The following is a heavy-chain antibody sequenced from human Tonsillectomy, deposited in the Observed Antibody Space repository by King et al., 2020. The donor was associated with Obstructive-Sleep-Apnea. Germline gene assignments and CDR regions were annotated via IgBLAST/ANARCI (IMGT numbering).Heavy chain of an antibody. V-gene: IGHV3-30*18. J-gene: IGHJ4*02. CDR3: AKDHGYSGAQYYFDY. CDR2: LSHDENSK. D-gene: IGHD6-25*01. Sequence: VQLVESGGGVVQPERSLRLSFAASGFTFSNFAMHWVRQAPGKGLEWVAVLSHDENSKYYADSVKGRFTISRDSYKNTLFLQMNSLRAEDTAVYYCAKDHGYSGAQYYFDYWGQGTLVTVSS. CDR1: GFTFSNFA.